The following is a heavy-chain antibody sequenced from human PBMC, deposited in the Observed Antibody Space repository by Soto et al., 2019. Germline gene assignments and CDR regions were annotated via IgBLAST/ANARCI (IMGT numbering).Heavy chain of an antibody. D-gene: IGHD1-1*01. CDR3: ARLHFYSPNCAPFDP. J-gene: IGHJ5*02. CDR2: MYYSGTS. V-gene: IGHV4-39*01. CDR1: GGSISDDTYY. Sequence: PSETLSLTCTVSGGSISDDTYYWGWIRQPPGKGLEWIGSMYYSGTSSYNPSLKSRVSMSVDTSKKQLSLRLTSVTAADTAVYFCARLHFYSPNCAPFDPWGLVTLVSVSS.